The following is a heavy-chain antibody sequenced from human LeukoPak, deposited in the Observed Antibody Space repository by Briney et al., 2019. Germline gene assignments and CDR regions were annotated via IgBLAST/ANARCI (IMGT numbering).Heavy chain of an antibody. Sequence: SETLSLTCTVSGGSLTTHYWAWLRQPPGKGLEWIGFVSKTGDTNSNPSLKSRVTLSVDTSKNTFSLQLSSLTAADTAVYFCARRGAPSKLYYLDSWGQGTLVTVSS. CDR3: ARRGAPSKLYYLDS. D-gene: IGHD1-26*01. CDR2: VSKTGDT. V-gene: IGHV4-59*08. J-gene: IGHJ4*02. CDR1: GGSLTTHY.